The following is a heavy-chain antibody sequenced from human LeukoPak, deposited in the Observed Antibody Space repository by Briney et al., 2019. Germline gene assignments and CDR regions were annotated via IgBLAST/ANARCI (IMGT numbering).Heavy chain of an antibody. CDR2: IKQDGSEK. CDR3: ARELELTYFDY. CDR1: GFTFSSYW. Sequence: GGSLRLSCAASGFTFSSYWMSWVRQAPGKGLEWLANIKQDGSEKYYVDSVKGRFTISRDNAKNSLHLQMNSLRAEDTAVYYCARELELTYFDYWGQGTLVTVSS. V-gene: IGHV3-7*01. J-gene: IGHJ4*02. D-gene: IGHD1-7*01.